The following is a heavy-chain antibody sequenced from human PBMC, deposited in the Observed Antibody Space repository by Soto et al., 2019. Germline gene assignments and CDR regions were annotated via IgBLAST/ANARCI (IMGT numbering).Heavy chain of an antibody. J-gene: IGHJ5*02. V-gene: IGHV3-48*02. CDR1: GFTFSSYS. D-gene: IGHD2-21*02. Sequence: EVQLVESGGGLVQPGGSRRLSCAASGFTFSSYSMNWVRQAPGKGREWVSYISSSSSTIYYADSVKGRFTISRVKAKSSLYLQMSSLRDEDAAVYYCGGGGGGGDCDWFDPWGQGTLVTVSS. CDR3: GGGGGGGDCDWFDP. CDR2: ISSSSSTI.